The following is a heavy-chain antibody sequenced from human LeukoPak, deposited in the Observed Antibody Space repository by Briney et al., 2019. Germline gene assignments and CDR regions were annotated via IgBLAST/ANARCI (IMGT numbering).Heavy chain of an antibody. V-gene: IGHV3-66*01. CDR3: ARATYYYGSGTNRGDAFDI. Sequence: GGSLRLSCAASGFTVSSNYMSWVRQAPGKGLEWVSVIYSGVSTYYADSVKGRFTISRDNSKNTLYLQMNSLRAEDTAVYYCARATYYYGSGTNRGDAFDIWGQGTMVTVSS. CDR1: GFTVSSNY. J-gene: IGHJ3*02. D-gene: IGHD3-10*01. CDR2: IYSGVST.